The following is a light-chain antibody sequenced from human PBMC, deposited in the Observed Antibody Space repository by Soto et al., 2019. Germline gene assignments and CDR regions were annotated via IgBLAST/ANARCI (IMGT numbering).Light chain of an antibody. V-gene: IGLV2-23*02. CDR2: EVS. CDR3: CSYAGSSTYV. CDR1: SSDVGNYNL. J-gene: IGLJ7*01. Sequence: QSVLTQPASVSGSPGQSITISCTGTSSDVGNYNLVSWYQQHPGKAPKLMIFEVSKRPSGISSRFSGSKSGNTASLTISGLQAEDEADYYCCSYAGSSTYVFGTGTQLTVL.